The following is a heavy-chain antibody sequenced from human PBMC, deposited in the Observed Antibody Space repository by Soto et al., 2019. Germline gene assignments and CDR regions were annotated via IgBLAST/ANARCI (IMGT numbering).Heavy chain of an antibody. D-gene: IGHD3-10*01. CDR1: GYTFTSYG. CDR2: ISRSGGST. Sequence: GESLKVSCKASGYTFTSYGISWVRQAPGKGLEWVSGISRSGGSTYYSHSVKGRFTISRDNSKNTLYLQMNSLRVDDTAVYYCAKKVSGEFRNWYFDLWGRGTLVTVSS. CDR3: AKKVSGEFRNWYFDL. J-gene: IGHJ2*01. V-gene: IGHV3-23*01.